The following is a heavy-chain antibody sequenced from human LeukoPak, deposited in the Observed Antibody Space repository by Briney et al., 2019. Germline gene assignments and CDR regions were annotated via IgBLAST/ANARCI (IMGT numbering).Heavy chain of an antibody. CDR2: INPNSGGT. Sequence: GSVKVSCKAFGYTFTGYYMHWVRQAPGQGLEWMGWINPNSGGTNYAQKFQGRVTMTRDTSVSTAYMELSRLRSDDTAVYYCARDYYDILTGWTYYFDYWGQGTLVTVSS. V-gene: IGHV1-2*02. J-gene: IGHJ4*02. CDR3: ARDYYDILTGWTYYFDY. CDR1: GYTFTGYY. D-gene: IGHD3-9*01.